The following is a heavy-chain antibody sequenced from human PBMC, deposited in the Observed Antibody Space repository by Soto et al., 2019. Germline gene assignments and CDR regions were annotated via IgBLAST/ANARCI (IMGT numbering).Heavy chain of an antibody. CDR3: ARAGYDYIWGSYRYPPYAFDI. V-gene: IGHV1-18*04. CDR1: GYTFTSYG. CDR2: ISAYNGNT. Sequence: ASVKVSCKASGYTFTSYGISWVRQAPGQGLEWMGWISAYNGNTNYAQKLQGRVTMTTDTSTSTAYMELRSLRSDDTAVYYCARAGYDYIWGSYRYPPYAFDIWGQGTMVTVSS. D-gene: IGHD3-16*02. J-gene: IGHJ3*02.